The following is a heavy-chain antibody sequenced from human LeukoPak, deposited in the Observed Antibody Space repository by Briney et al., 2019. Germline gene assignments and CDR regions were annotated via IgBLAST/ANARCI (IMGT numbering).Heavy chain of an antibody. CDR3: AKGHSLTTVTTQIDY. J-gene: IGHJ4*02. CDR2: ISWNSGSI. V-gene: IGHV3-9*01. CDR1: GFTFDDYA. D-gene: IGHD4-17*01. Sequence: PGRSLRLSCAASGFTFDDYAMHRVRQAPGKGLEWVSGISWNSGSIGYADSLKGRFTISRDNAKNSLYLQMNSLRAEDTALYYCAKGHSLTTVTTQIDYWGQGTLVTVSS.